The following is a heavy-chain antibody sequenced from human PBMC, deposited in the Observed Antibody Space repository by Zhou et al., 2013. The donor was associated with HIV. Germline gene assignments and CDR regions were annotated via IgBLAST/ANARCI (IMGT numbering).Heavy chain of an antibody. CDR1: GYTFTTSG. V-gene: IGHV1-18*01. D-gene: IGHD1-26*01. J-gene: IGHJ6*02. Sequence: VQLVQSGAEVKKPGASVKVSCKASGYTFTTSGVSWVRQAPGQGLEWMGWISTYSGNTKYAQRLQGRVTMTTDTPANTAYMELRSLRSDDTAVYYCARDESGSSSFYGMDVWGQGTTVTVSS. CDR3: ARDESGSSSFYGMDV. CDR2: ISTYSGNT.